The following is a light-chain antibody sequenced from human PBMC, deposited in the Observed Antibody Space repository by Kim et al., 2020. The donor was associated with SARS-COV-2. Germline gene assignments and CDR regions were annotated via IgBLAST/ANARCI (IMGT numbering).Light chain of an antibody. CDR1: SLRSYY. CDR3: QSRDSSDKVV. J-gene: IGLJ2*01. V-gene: IGLV3-19*01. Sequence: SSELTQDPAVSVALGQTVRITCQGDSLRSYYASWNQQKPGQAPVLVIYGKNNRPSGIPDRFSGSGSGNTASLTITGAQAEDEADYYCQSRDSSDKVVFGGGTKLTVL. CDR2: GKN.